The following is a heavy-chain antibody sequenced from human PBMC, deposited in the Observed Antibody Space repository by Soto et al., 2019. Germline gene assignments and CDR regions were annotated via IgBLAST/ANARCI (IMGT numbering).Heavy chain of an antibody. CDR2: IYYSGST. Sequence: PQTLSLTSTVYGASISSRGSYWSWIRQHPGKGLEWIGYIYYSGSTYYNPSLKSRVTMSVDTSKNHLSLKLSSVTAADTAVYYCARQGSRAFDIWGQGTMVT. CDR1: GASISSRGSY. D-gene: IGHD2-15*01. J-gene: IGHJ3*02. V-gene: IGHV4-31*03. CDR3: ARQGSRAFDI.